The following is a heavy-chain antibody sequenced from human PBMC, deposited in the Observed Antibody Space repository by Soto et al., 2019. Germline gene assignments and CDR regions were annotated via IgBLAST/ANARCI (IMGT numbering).Heavy chain of an antibody. J-gene: IGHJ3*02. CDR1: GGTFSSYT. CDR3: ASNIVATIGRDAFDI. D-gene: IGHD5-12*01. V-gene: IGHV1-69*02. Sequence: QVQLVQSGAEVKKPGSSVKVSSKASGGTFSSYTISWVRQAPGQGLEWMGRIIPILGIANYAQKFQGRVTITADKSTSTAYMELSSLRSEDSAVYYCASNIVATIGRDAFDIWGHGTMVTVSS. CDR2: IIPILGIA.